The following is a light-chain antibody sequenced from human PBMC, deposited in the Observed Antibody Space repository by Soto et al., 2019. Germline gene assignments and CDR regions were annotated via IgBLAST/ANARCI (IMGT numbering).Light chain of an antibody. Sequence: EIVLTQSPATLSLSPGERATLSCRASQSVSSYLAWYQQKPGQAPRLLIYDASSRATGIPARFSGSGSGTDFTLTINSLEPEDFAVYYCQQRSNWLFGGGTKVEIK. CDR2: DAS. J-gene: IGKJ4*01. CDR1: QSVSSY. CDR3: QQRSNWL. V-gene: IGKV3-11*01.